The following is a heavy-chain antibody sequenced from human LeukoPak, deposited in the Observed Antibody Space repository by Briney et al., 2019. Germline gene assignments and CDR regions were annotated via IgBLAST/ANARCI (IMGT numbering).Heavy chain of an antibody. CDR2: SSAYNDDT. V-gene: IGHV1-18*01. Sequence: ASVKVSCKASGYTFSNFGISWVRQAPGQGLEWMGWSSAYNDDTRYAQKFQGRVTMTTDTSTNTAYMDLRSLRSDDTAMYYCAKDFYNSGGRWYDCFDIWGQGTMVTVSS. CDR3: AKDFYNSGGRWYDCFDI. D-gene: IGHD2-15*01. J-gene: IGHJ3*02. CDR1: GYTFSNFG.